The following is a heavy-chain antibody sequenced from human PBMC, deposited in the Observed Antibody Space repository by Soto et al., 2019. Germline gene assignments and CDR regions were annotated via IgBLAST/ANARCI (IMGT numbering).Heavy chain of an antibody. CDR1: GYTFSSHG. CDR2: ISVYSGNT. Sequence: QFQLVPSGAEWKNPGASVKVSCEASGYTFSSHGISWVRQATVQGLEWMGWISVYSGNTNYAQRLQGRVTMTRDLSTSTVYMELRSLRSDVSAVYYCARHKWGVALPDYQYYAMDVLCQVTTVTVSS. V-gene: IGHV1-18*04. CDR3: ARHKWGVALPDYQYYAMDV. J-gene: IGHJ6*02. D-gene: IGHD3-3*02.